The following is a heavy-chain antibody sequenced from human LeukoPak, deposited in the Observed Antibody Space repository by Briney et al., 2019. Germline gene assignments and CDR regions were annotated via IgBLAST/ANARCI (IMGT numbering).Heavy chain of an antibody. J-gene: IGHJ4*02. V-gene: IGHV1-2*06. CDR1: GYTFTDYY. D-gene: IGHD1-26*01. CDR3: ARDLPSTSNWELDY. Sequence: ASVKVSCKASGYTFTDYYIHWVRQAPGQGLEWMGRINSSNGVTDDAQNFQVRVTMTRDTSISTAYMELSRLTSDDTAVYYCARDLPSTSNWELDYWGQGTLVIVSS. CDR2: INSSNGVT.